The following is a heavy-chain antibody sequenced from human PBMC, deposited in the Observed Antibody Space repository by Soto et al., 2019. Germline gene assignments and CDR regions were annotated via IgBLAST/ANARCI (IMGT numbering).Heavy chain of an antibody. Sequence: QVQLVESGGGGVQPGRSLRLSCAASGFSFSTYGIHWVRQAPGKGLERVAVISYDGNNKYYADSVKGRFTISRDNSKNTLYLQINSLRAEDTAVYYCAKDRGYYGSGRPDYWGQGTMVTVSS. CDR1: GFSFSTYG. D-gene: IGHD3-10*01. V-gene: IGHV3-30*18. CDR3: AKDRGYYGSGRPDY. J-gene: IGHJ4*02. CDR2: ISYDGNNK.